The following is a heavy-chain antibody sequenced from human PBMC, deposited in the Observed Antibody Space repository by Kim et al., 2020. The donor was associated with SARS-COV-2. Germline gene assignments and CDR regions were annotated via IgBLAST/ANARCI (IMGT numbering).Heavy chain of an antibody. CDR3: AKDRGSNDELLFDY. J-gene: IGHJ4*02. D-gene: IGHD1-26*01. V-gene: IGHV3-30*02. Sequence: ADSVKGRFTISRDNSKNTLYLQMNSLRAEDTAVYYCAKDRGSNDELLFDYWGQGTLVTVSS.